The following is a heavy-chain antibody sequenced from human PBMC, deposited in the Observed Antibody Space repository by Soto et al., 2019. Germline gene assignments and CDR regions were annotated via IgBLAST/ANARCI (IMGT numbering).Heavy chain of an antibody. CDR3: AKDRSTIDQDIVLQLYAPDY. V-gene: IGHV3-23*01. CDR1: GFTFSSYA. J-gene: IGHJ4*02. D-gene: IGHD2-8*01. Sequence: EVQLLESGGGLVQPGGSLRLSCAASGFTFSSYAMSWVRQAPGKGLEWVSAISGSGGSTYYADSVKGRFTISRDNANKTLYMHMNTLRDENTAVYYCAKDRSTIDQDIVLQLYAPDYCRQGTLVTVSS. CDR2: ISGSGGST.